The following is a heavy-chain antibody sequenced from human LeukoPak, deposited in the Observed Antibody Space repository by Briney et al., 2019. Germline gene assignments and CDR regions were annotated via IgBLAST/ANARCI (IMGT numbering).Heavy chain of an antibody. CDR1: GVSISGYY. D-gene: IGHD3-10*01. J-gene: IGHJ5*02. Sequence: SETLSLTCTVSGVSISGYYWSWIRQPPGKGLEWIGYIYSSGTTNYNPSLKSQITISLDTSKNQFSLKLSSVTAADTAVYYCARELGKVLWFGELPQNWFDPWGQGTLVTVSS. CDR3: ARELGKVLWFGELPQNWFDP. CDR2: IYSSGTT. V-gene: IGHV4-59*01.